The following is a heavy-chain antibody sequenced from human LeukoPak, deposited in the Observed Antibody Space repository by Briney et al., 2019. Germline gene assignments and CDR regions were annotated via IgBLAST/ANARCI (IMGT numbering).Heavy chain of an antibody. CDR2: INHSGST. J-gene: IGHJ4*02. CDR3: ASLHQVRGLTVFDY. Sequence: SETLSLTCALYGGSFNDYYWSWIRQPPGKGLGWIGEINHSGSTSYNPSLKSQVTISVDTSKNQFSLKLSSVTAADTAVYYCASLHQVRGLTVFDYWGQGALVTVSS. CDR1: GGSFNDYY. V-gene: IGHV4-34*01. D-gene: IGHD3-10*01.